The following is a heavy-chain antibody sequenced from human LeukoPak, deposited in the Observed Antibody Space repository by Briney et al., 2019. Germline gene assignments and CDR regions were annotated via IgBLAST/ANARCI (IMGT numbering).Heavy chain of an antibody. J-gene: IGHJ4*02. V-gene: IGHV3-53*01. CDR2: IYSGGSP. D-gene: IGHD7-27*01. CDR1: GFTVSTND. CDR3: ARKLGTVDDY. Sequence: GGSLRLSCAASGFTVSTNDMSWVRQSPGKGLEWVSVIYSGGSPYYADSVKGRFTISRDNSKNTLYLQMNSLRVEDTAMYYCARKLGTVDDYWGQGTLVTVSS.